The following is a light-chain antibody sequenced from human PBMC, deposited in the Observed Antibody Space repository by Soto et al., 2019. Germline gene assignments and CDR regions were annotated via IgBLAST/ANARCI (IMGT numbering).Light chain of an antibody. J-gene: IGKJ5*01. CDR2: GAS. CDR1: QSVDSRY. CDR3: QQYSTSPRVT. V-gene: IGKV3-20*01. Sequence: EIVLTQSPGTLSLPQGERATLSCRASQSVDSRYLIWYQQKPGQAPRLLIYGASNRATGIPDRFSGRGSGTDFTLTINRLEPEDFAVYYCQQYSTSPRVTLGQGRRLEIK.